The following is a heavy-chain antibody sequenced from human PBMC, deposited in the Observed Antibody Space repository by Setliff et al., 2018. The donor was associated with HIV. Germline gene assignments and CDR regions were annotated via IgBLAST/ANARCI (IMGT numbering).Heavy chain of an antibody. D-gene: IGHD6-13*01. CDR1: GGSFSGYY. CDR3: ARGGSWYGKYFQR. CDR2: INHSGST. V-gene: IGHV4-34*01. J-gene: IGHJ1*01. Sequence: KPSETLSLTCAVYGGSFSGYYCSWIRQPPGKGLEWIGEINHSGSTNYNPSLKSRVTISVDTSKNQFSLKLSSVTAADTAMYYCARGGSWYGKYFQRWGQGTLVTVS.